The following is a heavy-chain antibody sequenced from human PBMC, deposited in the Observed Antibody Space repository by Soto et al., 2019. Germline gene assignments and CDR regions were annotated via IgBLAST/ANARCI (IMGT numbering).Heavy chain of an antibody. CDR3: AKDLRDMIAAVGSDY. V-gene: IGHV3-30*18. Sequence: GGSLRLSCAASGFTFSSYGMHWVRQAPGKGLEWVAVISYDGSNKYYAGSVKGRFTISRDNSKNTLYLQMNSLRAEDTAVYYCAKDLRDMIAAVGSDYWGQGTLVTVSS. CDR2: ISYDGSNK. CDR1: GFTFSSYG. D-gene: IGHD6-13*01. J-gene: IGHJ4*02.